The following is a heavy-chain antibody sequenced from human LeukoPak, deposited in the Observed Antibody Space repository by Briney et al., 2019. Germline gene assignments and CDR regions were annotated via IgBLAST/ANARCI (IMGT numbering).Heavy chain of an antibody. CDR1: GGSISIYY. V-gene: IGHV4-59*01. Sequence: PSETLSLTCTVSGGSISIYYWSWIRQPPGKGLEWIGYIYYSGSTNYNPSLKSRVTISVDTSKNQFSLKLSSVTAADTAVYYCARDSGYSGYDPIDYYYYGMDVWGQGTTVTVSS. CDR3: ARDSGYSGYDPIDYYYYGMDV. CDR2: IYYSGST. J-gene: IGHJ6*02. D-gene: IGHD5-12*01.